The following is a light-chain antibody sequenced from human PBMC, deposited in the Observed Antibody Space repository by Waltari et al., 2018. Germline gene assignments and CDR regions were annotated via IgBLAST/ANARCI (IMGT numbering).Light chain of an antibody. Sequence: DIVMTQSPDSLAVSLGERATINCKSNQSVFSSSNNKNSLAWYQQKSGQPPTLLIYWAATRAAGVPDRFSGSGSGTDFTRTINSLQAEVVAVYYCQQYDSSPYTFGQGTKLEI. V-gene: IGKV4-1*01. CDR2: WAA. CDR1: QSVFSSSNNKNS. CDR3: QQYDSSPYT. J-gene: IGKJ2*01.